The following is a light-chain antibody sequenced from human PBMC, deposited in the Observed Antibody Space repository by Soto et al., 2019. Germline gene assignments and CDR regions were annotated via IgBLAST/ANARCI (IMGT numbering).Light chain of an antibody. J-gene: IGLJ1*01. Sequence: QSALTRPASVSGSPGQSITFSCTGTSSDIGGYNYVSWYQQHPGKAPKLMIYDVSNRPSGVSDRFSGSKSGNTASLTISGLQAEDEADYYCTSYTSSTTNYVFGTGTKVTVL. CDR1: SSDIGGYNY. V-gene: IGLV2-14*01. CDR2: DVS. CDR3: TSYTSSTTNYV.